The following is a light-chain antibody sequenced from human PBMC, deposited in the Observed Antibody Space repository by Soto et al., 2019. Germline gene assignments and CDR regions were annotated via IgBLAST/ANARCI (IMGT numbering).Light chain of an antibody. CDR1: QSVSSSY. V-gene: IGKV3-20*01. CDR2: GAS. J-gene: IGKJ1*01. CDR3: LQYGKSQWT. Sequence: EIVLTQSPGTLSLSPGERATLSCRASQSVSSSYLAWYQQKPGQAPRLLIYGASSRATGIPDRFSGSGSGTDFYIPLSQRGPEGFAGYYCLQYGKSQWTVGPGPTV.